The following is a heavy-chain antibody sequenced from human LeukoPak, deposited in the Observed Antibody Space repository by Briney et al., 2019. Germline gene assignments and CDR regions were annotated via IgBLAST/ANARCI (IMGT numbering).Heavy chain of an antibody. CDR2: VNHSGLT. D-gene: IGHD3-22*01. Sequence: SETLSLTCAVSAGSFSGYYWNWIRQPPGKGLEWIGEVNHSGLTNYNPSLKSRVTISVDTSNSQFSLRLTSVTAADTAVYYCARANSYDSSGHYYEFGYWGQGTLVTVSS. V-gene: IGHV4-34*01. CDR3: ARANSYDSSGHYYEFGY. CDR1: AGSFSGYY. J-gene: IGHJ4*02.